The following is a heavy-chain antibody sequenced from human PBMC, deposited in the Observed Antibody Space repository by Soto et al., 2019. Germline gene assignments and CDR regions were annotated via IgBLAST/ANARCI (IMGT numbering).Heavy chain of an antibody. J-gene: IGHJ6*02. CDR1: GDSVSSNSAA. D-gene: IGHD2-2*01. CDR2: TYYRSRWYN. CDR3: AKDIEEYQLDGYYYYGMDV. V-gene: IGHV6-1*01. Sequence: PSQTLSLTCVISGDSVSSNSAAWNWIRQSPSRGLEWLGRTYYRSRWYNDYAVSVRSRITVNADNSKNTLYLQMNSLRAEDTAVYYCAKDIEEYQLDGYYYYGMDVWGQGTTVTVSS.